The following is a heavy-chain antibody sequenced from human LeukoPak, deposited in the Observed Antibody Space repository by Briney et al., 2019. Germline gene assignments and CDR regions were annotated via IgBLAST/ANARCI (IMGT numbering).Heavy chain of an antibody. J-gene: IGHJ5*02. CDR3: ARDSGTTGEVKFDP. Sequence: SETLSLTCTVSGGSISSYYWSWLRQPAGKGLEWIGRIYSSGSTDYNPSLKSRVTMSVDTSKNKFSLKLSSVTAADTAVYYCARDSGTTGEVKFDPWGQGTLVTVSS. CDR2: IYSSGST. V-gene: IGHV4-4*07. D-gene: IGHD3-10*01. CDR1: GGSISSYY.